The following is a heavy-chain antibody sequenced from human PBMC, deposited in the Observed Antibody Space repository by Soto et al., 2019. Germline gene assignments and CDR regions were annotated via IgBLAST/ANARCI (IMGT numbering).Heavy chain of an antibody. Sequence: PSETLSLTCTVSGGSISSGGYYWSWIRQHPWNGLEWIWYIYYSGSTYYNPSLNSRVTISVDTSKNQFSLKLSSVTAADTAVYYCARSAKSITIFGVVIWFGMDVWGQGTTVTVSS. D-gene: IGHD3-3*01. J-gene: IGHJ6*02. CDR1: GGSISSGGYY. V-gene: IGHV4-31*03. CDR2: IYYSGST. CDR3: ARSAKSITIFGVVIWFGMDV.